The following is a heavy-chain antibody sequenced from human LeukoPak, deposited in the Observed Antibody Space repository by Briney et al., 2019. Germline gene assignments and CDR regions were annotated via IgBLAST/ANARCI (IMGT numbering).Heavy chain of an antibody. CDR3: ARGHYDVLAASYKWTPDY. D-gene: IGHD3-9*01. CDR2: ITSGGDYI. V-gene: IGHV3-21*01. Sequence: RGGSLRLSCAASGFTFNTFNMTWVRQAPGKGLEWVSSITSGGDYIYYADSVKGRFTTSRDNAKNSLSLQLNSLRVEDTAVYYCARGHYDVLAASYKWTPDYWGQGTLVTVSS. CDR1: GFTFNTFN. J-gene: IGHJ4*02.